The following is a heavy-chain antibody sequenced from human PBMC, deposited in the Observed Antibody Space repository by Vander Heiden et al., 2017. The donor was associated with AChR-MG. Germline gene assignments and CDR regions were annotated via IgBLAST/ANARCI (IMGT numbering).Heavy chain of an antibody. Sequence: QVQLVQSGAEVKKPGSSVKVSCKASGGTFSRYAISWVRQAPGQGLEWMGGIIPIFGTANYAQKFQGRVTITADESTSTAYMELSSLRSEDTAVYYCARGGVVVPAAPPPNWFDPWGQGTLVTVSS. D-gene: IGHD2-2*01. CDR3: ARGGVVVPAAPPPNWFDP. V-gene: IGHV1-69*01. CDR1: GGTFSRYA. J-gene: IGHJ5*02. CDR2: IIPIFGTA.